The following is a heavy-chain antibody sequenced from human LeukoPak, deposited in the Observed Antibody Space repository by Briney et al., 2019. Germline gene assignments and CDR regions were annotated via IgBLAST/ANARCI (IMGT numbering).Heavy chain of an antibody. CDR1: GYTFTSYD. J-gene: IGHJ4*02. Sequence: GASVKVSCKASGYTFTSYDINWVRQATGQGLEWMGWMNPNSGNTGYAQKFQGRVTITRNTSISTAYMELSSLRSEDTAVYYCARERVGGRRTTVNAILDYWGQGTLVTVSS. V-gene: IGHV1-8*03. CDR2: MNPNSGNT. D-gene: IGHD4-17*01. CDR3: ARERVGGRRTTVNAILDY.